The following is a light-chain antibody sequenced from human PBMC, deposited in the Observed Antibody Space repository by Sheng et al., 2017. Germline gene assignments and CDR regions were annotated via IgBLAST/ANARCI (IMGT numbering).Light chain of an antibody. J-gene: IGKJ4*01. Sequence: EIVMTQSPATLSVSPGDRATLSCRASQSVSSNLAWYQQKPGQAPRLLIYGASTRATAIPARFSGRGSGTEFTLTISSLQSEDFAVYYCQQYNNWPLTFGGGTKVEIK. CDR2: GAS. V-gene: IGKV3-15*01. CDR3: QQYNNWPLT. CDR1: QSVSSN.